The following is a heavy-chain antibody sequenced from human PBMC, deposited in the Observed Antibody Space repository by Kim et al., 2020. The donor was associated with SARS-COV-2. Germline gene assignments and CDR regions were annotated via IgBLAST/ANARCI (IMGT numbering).Heavy chain of an antibody. J-gene: IGHJ4*02. V-gene: IGHV3-53*01. CDR1: GFTVSSNY. CDR2: IYSGGST. Sequence: GGSLRLSCAASGFTVSSNYMSWVRQAPGKGLEWVSVIYSGGSTYYADSVKGRFTISRDNSKNTLYLQMNSLRAEDTAVYYCASVRSLRGLDYWGQGTLVTVSS. CDR3: ASVRSLRGLDY. D-gene: IGHD3-10*02.